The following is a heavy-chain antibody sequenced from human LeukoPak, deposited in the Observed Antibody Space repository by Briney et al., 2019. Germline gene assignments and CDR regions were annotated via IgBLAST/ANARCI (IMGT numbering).Heavy chain of an antibody. CDR1: GFTFSNYN. J-gene: IGHJ2*01. CDR2: ISSSSSYI. CDR3: ARVPYYYDTTGDPKDWYFDL. V-gene: IGHV3-21*01. Sequence: KPGGSLRLSCAASGFTFSNYNLIWVRQAPGKGLEWVSSISSSSSYIYYADSVKGRFRISRDNAKNSLYLQMNSLRAEDTAVYYCARVPYYYDTTGDPKDWYFDLWGRGTLVTVSS. D-gene: IGHD3-22*01.